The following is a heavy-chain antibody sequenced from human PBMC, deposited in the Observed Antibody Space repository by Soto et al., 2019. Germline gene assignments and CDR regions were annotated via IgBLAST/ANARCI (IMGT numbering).Heavy chain of an antibody. CDR3: ARAPALSMVRGVTSYYYGMDV. Sequence: ASVKVSCKASGGTFSSYAISWVRQAPGQGLEWMGGIIPIFGTANYAQKFQGRVTITADESTSTAYMELSSLRSEDTAVYYCARAPALSMVRGVTSYYYGMDVWGQGTTVTVSS. CDR1: GGTFSSYA. CDR2: IIPIFGTA. D-gene: IGHD3-10*01. V-gene: IGHV1-69*13. J-gene: IGHJ6*02.